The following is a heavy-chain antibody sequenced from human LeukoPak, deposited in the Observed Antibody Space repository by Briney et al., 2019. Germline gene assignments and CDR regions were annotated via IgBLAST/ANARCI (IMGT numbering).Heavy chain of an antibody. CDR3: ARVGESGGAGGHVDY. CDR1: GYTFTSYG. D-gene: IGHD3-10*01. V-gene: IGHV1-18*01. CDR2: ISAYNGNT. J-gene: IGHJ4*02. Sequence: GASVKVSCKASGYTFTSYGISWVRQAPGQGLEWMGWISAYNGNTNYAQKLQGRVTMTTDTSTSTAYMELRSLRSDDTAVYYCARVGESGGAGGHVDYWGQGTLVTVSS.